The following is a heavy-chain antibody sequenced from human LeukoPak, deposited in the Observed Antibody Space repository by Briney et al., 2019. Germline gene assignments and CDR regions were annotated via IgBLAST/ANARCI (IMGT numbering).Heavy chain of an antibody. CDR2: ISYDGSNK. CDR3: AKARGLAVAGFLWD. CDR1: GFTFGSYG. V-gene: IGHV3-30*18. J-gene: IGHJ4*02. D-gene: IGHD6-19*01. Sequence: GGSLRLSCAASGFTFGSYGMHWVSQAPGKGLEWVAVISYDGSNKYYADSVKGRFTISRDNSKNTLYLQMNSLRAEDTAVYYCAKARGLAVAGFLWDWGQGTLVTVSS.